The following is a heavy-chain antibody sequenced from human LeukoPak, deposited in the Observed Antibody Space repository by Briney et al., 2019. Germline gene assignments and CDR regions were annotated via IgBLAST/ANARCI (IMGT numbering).Heavy chain of an antibody. J-gene: IGHJ6*03. CDR1: GYTFTSYY. V-gene: IGHV1-46*01. CDR2: INPSGGST. CDR3: ARALSGWYYYYYYMDV. D-gene: IGHD6-19*01. Sequence: GASVKVSCKASGYTFTSYYMHWVRQAPGQGLEWMGIINPSGGSTSYAQKFQGRVTMTRDMSTSTVYMELCSLRSEDTAVYYCARALSGWYYYYYYMDVWGKGTTVTVSS.